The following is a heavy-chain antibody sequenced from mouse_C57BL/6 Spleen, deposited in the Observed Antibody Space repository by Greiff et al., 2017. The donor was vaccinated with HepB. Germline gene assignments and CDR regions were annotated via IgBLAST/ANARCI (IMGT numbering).Heavy chain of an antibody. Sequence: EVKLMESGPGLVKPSQSLSLTCSVTGYSITSGYYWNWIRQFPGNKLEWMGYISYDGSNNYNPSLKNRISITRDTSKNQFFLKLNSVTTEDTATYYCARGLRSLDYWGQGTTLTVSS. V-gene: IGHV3-6*01. J-gene: IGHJ2*01. D-gene: IGHD1-1*01. CDR1: GYSITSGYY. CDR2: ISYDGSN. CDR3: ARGLRSLDY.